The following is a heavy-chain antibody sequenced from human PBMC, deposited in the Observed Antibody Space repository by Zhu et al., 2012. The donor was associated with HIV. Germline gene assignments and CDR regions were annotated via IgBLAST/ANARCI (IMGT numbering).Heavy chain of an antibody. D-gene: IGHD2-2*03. CDR1: GGSISSHY. V-gene: IGHV4-59*11. CDR2: IYYSGST. CDR3: ARARKAGYCSSTSCYAVFDY. Sequence: QVQLQESGPGLVKPSETLSLTCTVSGGSISSHYWSWIRQPPGKGLEWIGYIYYSGSTNYNPSLKSRVTISVDTSKNQFSLKLSSVTAADTAVYYCARARKAGYCSSTSCYAVFDYVGPGNPGHRLL. J-gene: IGHJ4*02.